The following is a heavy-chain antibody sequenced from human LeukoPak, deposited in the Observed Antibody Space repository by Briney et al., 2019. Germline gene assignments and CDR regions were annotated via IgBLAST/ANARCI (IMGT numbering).Heavy chain of an antibody. Sequence: PGGSLRLSCTFSGLTFRSYWMNWVRQAPGKGLEWVANINPGGNEIRSVDSVKGRSIISRDNAKNSLDLQMSSLRVEDTAVSYCMCWGTDNHWGQGILVTVSS. V-gene: IGHV3-7*01. CDR3: MCWGTDNH. CDR1: GLTFRSYW. J-gene: IGHJ4*02. CDR2: INPGGNEI. D-gene: IGHD7-27*01.